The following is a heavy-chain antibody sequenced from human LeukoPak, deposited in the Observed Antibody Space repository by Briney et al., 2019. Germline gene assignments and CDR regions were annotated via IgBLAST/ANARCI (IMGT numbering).Heavy chain of an antibody. CDR2: IVVGSGNT. CDR3: AALYYYNSSGSFDY. J-gene: IGHJ4*02. V-gene: IGHV1-58*01. D-gene: IGHD3-22*01. Sequence: SVKVSCKASVFTFTSSAVQWVGQARGQRLEWIGWIVVGSGNTNYAQKFQERVTITRDMSTSTAYMELSSLRSEDTAVYYCAALYYYNSSGSFDYWGQGTLVTVSS. CDR1: VFTFTSSA.